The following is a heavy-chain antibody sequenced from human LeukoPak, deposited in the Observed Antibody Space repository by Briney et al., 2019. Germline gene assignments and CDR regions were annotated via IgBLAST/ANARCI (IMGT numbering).Heavy chain of an antibody. CDR1: EFTFSSYS. CDR2: ISSSGAST. V-gene: IGHV3-23*01. Sequence: GGSLRLSCVASEFTFSSYSMTWVRQGPERGLEWVSAISSSGASTYYADSVKGRFTISRDNSKNTLYLQMNSLTAEDTAVYCCAKDHPPSFWGQGTLVTVSS. J-gene: IGHJ4*02. CDR3: AKDHPPSF.